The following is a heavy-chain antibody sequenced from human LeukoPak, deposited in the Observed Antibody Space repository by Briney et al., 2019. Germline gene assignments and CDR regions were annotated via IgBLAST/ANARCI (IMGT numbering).Heavy chain of an antibody. D-gene: IGHD6-13*01. CDR3: ASGRAAAGTGYYFDY. Sequence: PGRSLRLSCAASGFTFRNYGMHWVRQAPGKGLEWVAIIWYDGSNKYYADSVKGRFTISRDNSKNTLYLQMNSLTAEDTAVYYCASGRAAAGTGYYFDYWGQGTLVTVSS. J-gene: IGHJ4*02. CDR2: IWYDGSNK. V-gene: IGHV3-33*01. CDR1: GFTFRNYG.